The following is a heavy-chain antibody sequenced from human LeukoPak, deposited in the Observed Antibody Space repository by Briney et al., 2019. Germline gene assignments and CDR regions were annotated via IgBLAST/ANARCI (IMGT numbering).Heavy chain of an antibody. Sequence: SETLSLTCTVSGGSISSYYWSWIRQPPGKGLEWIGYIYYSGSTNYNPSLKSRVTISVDTSKNQSSLKLSSVTAADTAVYYCARDLSGYCSSTSCYYGMDVWGKGTTVTVSS. J-gene: IGHJ6*04. D-gene: IGHD2-2*03. V-gene: IGHV4-59*01. CDR3: ARDLSGYCSSTSCYYGMDV. CDR1: GGSISSYY. CDR2: IYYSGST.